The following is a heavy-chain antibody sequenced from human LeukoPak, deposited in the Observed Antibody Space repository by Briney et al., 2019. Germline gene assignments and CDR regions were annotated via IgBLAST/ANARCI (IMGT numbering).Heavy chain of an antibody. CDR3: AKMQQLALSIDY. CDR2: ISYDGSNK. CDR1: GFTFSIYG. V-gene: IGHV3-30*18. J-gene: IGHJ4*02. D-gene: IGHD6-13*01. Sequence: GGSLRLSCAASGFTFSIYGMHWARQAPGKWLGWVAVISYDGSNKSYADSVKGRFTISRDNSKNTLYLQMNSLRAEDTAVYYCAKMQQLALSIDYWGQGTLVTVSS.